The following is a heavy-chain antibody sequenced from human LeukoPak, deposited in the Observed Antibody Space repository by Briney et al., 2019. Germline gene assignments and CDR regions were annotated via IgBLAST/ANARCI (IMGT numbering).Heavy chain of an antibody. CDR2: ISWNSGSI. CDR3: AKDMGGSYFYYYGMDV. CDR1: GFTFDDYA. V-gene: IGHV3-9*01. Sequence: GRSLRLSCAASGFTFDDYAMHWVRQAPGKGLEWVSGISWNSGSIGYADSVKGRITISRDNAKNSLYLQMNSLRAEDTALYYCAKDMGGSYFYYYGMDVWGQGTTVTVSS. J-gene: IGHJ6*02. D-gene: IGHD1-26*01.